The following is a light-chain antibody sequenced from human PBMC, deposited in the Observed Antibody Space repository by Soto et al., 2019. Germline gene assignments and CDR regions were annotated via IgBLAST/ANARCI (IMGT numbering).Light chain of an antibody. V-gene: IGKV3-11*01. Sequence: EIVLTQSPAILSLSPGERATLSCRASQSVSTYLTWYQQKPGQAPRLLIYATSNRATGIPARFSGSGSGTDFTLTISSLEPEDFAVYYCLQRSDWLLTFGGGTKVEIK. CDR2: ATS. CDR3: LQRSDWLLT. CDR1: QSVSTY. J-gene: IGKJ4*01.